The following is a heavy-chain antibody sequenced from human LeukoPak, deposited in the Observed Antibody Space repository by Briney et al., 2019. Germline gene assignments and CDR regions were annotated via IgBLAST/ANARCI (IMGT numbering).Heavy chain of an antibody. Sequence: SETLSLTCTVSGGSISSYYWSWIRQPPGKGLEWIGYIYYSGSTNYNPSLKSRVTISVDTSKNQFSLKLSSVTAADTAVYYCARAGYWGTNNWFDPWGQGTLVTVSS. J-gene: IGHJ5*02. V-gene: IGHV4-59*01. CDR1: GGSISSYY. CDR3: ARAGYWGTNNWFDP. D-gene: IGHD3-16*01. CDR2: IYYSGST.